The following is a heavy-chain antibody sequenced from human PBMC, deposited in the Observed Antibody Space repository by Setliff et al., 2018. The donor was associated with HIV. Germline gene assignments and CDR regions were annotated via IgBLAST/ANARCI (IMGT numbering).Heavy chain of an antibody. Sequence: GGSLRLSCTASGFSIGRYGMHWVRQAPGKGLEWVALIWYDGSNRYYADSVKGRFTISRDNSGNTLSLQMNRLRAEDTATYYCARALWTTLAQYDYWGQGTLVTVSS. J-gene: IGHJ4*02. CDR2: IWYDGSNR. V-gene: IGHV3-33*01. CDR1: GFSIGRYG. CDR3: ARALWTTLAQYDY. D-gene: IGHD4-17*01.